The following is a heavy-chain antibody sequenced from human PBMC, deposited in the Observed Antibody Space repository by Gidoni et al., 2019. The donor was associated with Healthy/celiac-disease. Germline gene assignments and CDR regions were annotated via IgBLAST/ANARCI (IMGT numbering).Heavy chain of an antibody. CDR2: IYYSGST. J-gene: IGHJ3*02. CDR1: GGSISSSSYY. Sequence: QLQLQESGPGLVKPSETLSLTCTVSGGSISSSSYYGGWIRQPPGKGLEWIGSIYYSGSTSYNPSLKRRVTISVDTSKNQFSLKLSSVTAADTAVYYCARRSSGWYLSYAFDIWGQGTMVTVSS. V-gene: IGHV4-39*01. CDR3: ARRSSGWYLSYAFDI. D-gene: IGHD6-19*01.